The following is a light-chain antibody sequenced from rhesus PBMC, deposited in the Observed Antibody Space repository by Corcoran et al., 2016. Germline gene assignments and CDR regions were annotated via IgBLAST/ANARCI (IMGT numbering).Light chain of an antibody. CDR2: QVS. CDR3: MQGTRGPT. J-gene: IGKJ3*01. Sequence: DVVMTQSPLSLPVTLGQPASISCRSSQRIVYSVGKNYFNRLQQKPCQPPRRVIYQVSNRDSWCPDRFSGRGAGKDFTRKIRRLEAEDVGVYFCMQGTRGPTFGPGTKLDI. V-gene: IGKV2S8*01. CDR1: QRIVYSVGKNY.